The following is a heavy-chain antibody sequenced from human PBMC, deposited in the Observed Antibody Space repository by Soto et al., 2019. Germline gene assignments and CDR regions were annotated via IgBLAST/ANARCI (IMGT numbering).Heavy chain of an antibody. Sequence: QVQLVQSGAEVKKPGASLRVSCETSGGTSTIYTITWVRQAPGQGLQWMGRIVPTLRITNYAQEFQGRLTITADSTTSTAHIELTSLTSEDTAVYYCATDNYGAGRVGVHFWGQGTLVTVSS. D-gene: IGHD4-17*01. CDR3: ATDNYGAGRVGVHF. J-gene: IGHJ4*02. CDR1: GGTSTIYT. CDR2: IVPTLRIT. V-gene: IGHV1-69*08.